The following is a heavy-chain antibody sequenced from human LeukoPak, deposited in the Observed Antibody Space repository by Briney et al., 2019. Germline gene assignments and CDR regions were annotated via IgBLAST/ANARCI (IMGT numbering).Heavy chain of an antibody. CDR2: ILGSGGST. J-gene: IGHJ4*02. CDR3: ARWAHYCSSTSCPFDY. V-gene: IGHV3-23*01. Sequence: VGSLRLSCAASGFTFSSYAMSWVRQAPGKGLEWVSGILGSGGSTYHADSVKGRFTISRDNSKNTLFLQVNSLRAEDTAVYYCARWAHYCSSTSCPFDYWGQGTLVTVSS. D-gene: IGHD2-2*01. CDR1: GFTFSSYA.